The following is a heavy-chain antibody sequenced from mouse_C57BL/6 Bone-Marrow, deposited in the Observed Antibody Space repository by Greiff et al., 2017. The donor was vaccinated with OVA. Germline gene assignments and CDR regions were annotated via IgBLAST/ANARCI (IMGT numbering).Heavy chain of an antibody. Sequence: EVKLMESGEGLVKPGGSLKLSCAASGFTFSSYAMSWVRQTPEKRLEWVAYISSGGDYIYYADTVKGRFTISRDNARNTLYLQMSSLKSEDTAMYYSTRDRGYYVDAMDYWGEGTSVTVSS. CDR1: GFTFSSYA. V-gene: IGHV5-9-1*02. D-gene: IGHD2-3*01. J-gene: IGHJ4*01. CDR3: TRDRGYYVDAMDY. CDR2: ISSGGDYI.